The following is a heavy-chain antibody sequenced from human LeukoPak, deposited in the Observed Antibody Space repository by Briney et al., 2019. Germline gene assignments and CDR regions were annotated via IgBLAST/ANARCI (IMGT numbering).Heavy chain of an antibody. Sequence: SETLSLTCTVSGGSISTTSTTTYYWAWIRQPPGKGLEWIGNIYYGGSTYYSPSLKSRVTISVDTSKTQFSLRLSSVTAADTAIYYCARHQWLESNWFDPWGQGTLVTVSS. CDR3: ARHQWLESNWFDP. D-gene: IGHD6-19*01. V-gene: IGHV4-39*01. CDR1: GGSISTTSTTTYY. CDR2: IYYGGST. J-gene: IGHJ5*02.